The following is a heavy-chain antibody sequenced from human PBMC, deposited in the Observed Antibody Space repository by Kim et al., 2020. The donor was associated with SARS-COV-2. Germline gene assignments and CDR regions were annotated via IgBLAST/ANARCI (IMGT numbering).Heavy chain of an antibody. D-gene: IGHD6-6*01. CDR3: ARAIEYSSSPWFDY. Sequence: SETLSLTCAVSGGSISSGGYSWSWIRQPPGKGLEWIGYIYHSGSTYYNPSLKSRVTISVDRSKNQFSLKLSSVTAADTAVYYCARAIEYSSSPWFDYWG. J-gene: IGHJ4*01. CDR2: IYHSGST. V-gene: IGHV4-30-2*01. CDR1: GGSISSGGYS.